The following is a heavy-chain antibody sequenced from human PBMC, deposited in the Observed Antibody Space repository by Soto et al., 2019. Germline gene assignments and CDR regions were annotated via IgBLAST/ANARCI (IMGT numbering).Heavy chain of an antibody. CDR1: GFSLTTSGVN. J-gene: IGHJ4*02. CDR2: IYWDDDK. Sequence: QITLKESGPTVVKPTQTLTLTCTFSGFSLTTSGVNVGWIRQPPGKTLEWLALIYWDDDKRFSPSLQSRLTITKDTSKNRVVLTMTNMDPADTATYYCVHRAYWGQGTLVTVSS. V-gene: IGHV2-5*02. CDR3: VHRAY.